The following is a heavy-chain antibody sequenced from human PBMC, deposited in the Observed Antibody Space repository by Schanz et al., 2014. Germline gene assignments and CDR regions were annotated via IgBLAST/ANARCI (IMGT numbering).Heavy chain of an antibody. D-gene: IGHD3-10*02. CDR2: ISGRDGST. CDR3: AKNQYDDVDLSSFYFDY. J-gene: IGHJ4*02. V-gene: IGHV3-23*01. Sequence: EVQLLESGGGLVQPGGSLRLSCAASGFTFSSYAMTWVRQAPGMGLEWVSAISGRDGSTYYADSVRGRFTISRDNSKNTLYLQMNSLRPEDTAIYYCAKNQYDDVDLSSFYFDYWGQGTLVTVSS. CDR1: GFTFSSYA.